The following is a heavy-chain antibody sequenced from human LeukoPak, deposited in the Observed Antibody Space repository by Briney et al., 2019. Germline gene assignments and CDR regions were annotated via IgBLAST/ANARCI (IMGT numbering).Heavy chain of an antibody. Sequence: GGSLRLSCAVSGFTLSSNWMHWVRQVRGKGLVWVSRIDNHGSGTSYADSVKGRFTISRDDAKNTVYLQMNSLRAEDTAVYYCAKCRNYDFWSGGDAFDIWGQGTMVTVSS. D-gene: IGHD3-3*01. J-gene: IGHJ3*02. CDR2: IDNHGSGT. CDR1: GFTLSSNW. CDR3: AKCRNYDFWSGGDAFDI. V-gene: IGHV3-74*01.